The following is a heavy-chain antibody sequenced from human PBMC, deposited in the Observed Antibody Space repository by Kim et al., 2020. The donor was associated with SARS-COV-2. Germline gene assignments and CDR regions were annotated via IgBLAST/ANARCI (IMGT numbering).Heavy chain of an antibody. V-gene: IGHV3-21*01. CDR2: ISSSSSYI. CDR3: ARASFGVRGRWGDY. J-gene: IGHJ4*02. D-gene: IGHD3-10*01. CDR1: GFTFSSYS. Sequence: GGSLRLSCAASGFTFSSYSMNWVRQAPGKGLEWVSSISSSSSYIYYADSVKGRFTISRDNAKNSLYLQMNSLRAEDTAVYYCARASFGVRGRWGDYWGQGTLVTVSS.